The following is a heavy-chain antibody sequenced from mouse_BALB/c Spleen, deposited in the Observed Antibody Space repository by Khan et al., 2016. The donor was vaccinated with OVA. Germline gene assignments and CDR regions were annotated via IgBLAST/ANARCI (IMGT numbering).Heavy chain of an antibody. CDR2: VSTGGGYT. J-gene: IGHJ3*01. CDR3: ARLAYYYDSEGFAY. CDR1: GFTFSTYG. Sequence: EVQVVESGGDLVKPGGSLKLSCAASGFTFSTYGMSWVRQTPDKRLEWVATVSTGGGYTYYPDSVRGRFPISRDNAKNTLYLQMSSLKSEDTAMFYCARLAYYYDSEGFAYWGQGTLVTVSA. D-gene: IGHD1-1*01. V-gene: IGHV5-6*01.